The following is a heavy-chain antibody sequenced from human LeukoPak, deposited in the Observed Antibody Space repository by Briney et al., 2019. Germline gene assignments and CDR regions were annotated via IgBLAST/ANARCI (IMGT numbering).Heavy chain of an antibody. J-gene: IGHJ4*02. CDR2: IWYDGSDQ. CDR1: GFSFSDYG. D-gene: IGHD3-9*01. V-gene: IGHV3-33*01. CDR3: ATLTTARDIDY. Sequence: GGSLRLSCEASGFSFSDYGMNWVRQAPGKGLEWVAVIWYDGSDQHYADPVKGRFTISRDNSKNTLYLQMNNLRAEDTAVYFCATLTTARDIDYWGQGTLVTVSS.